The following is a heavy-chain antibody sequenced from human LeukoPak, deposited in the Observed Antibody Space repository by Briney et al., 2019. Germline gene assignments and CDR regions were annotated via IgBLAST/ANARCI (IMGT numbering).Heavy chain of an antibody. CDR2: ISGSGGSI. CDR1: GFTSTSYA. V-gene: IGHV3-23*01. CDR3: TCIAPTEEY. J-gene: IGHJ4*02. Sequence: RRSLRLSCAASGFTSTSYATSWVRQATGQGLEWDSAISGSGGSIYYADSVKGRFTISRDNSKNTLYLQMNSLRGDDTAIYYCTCIAPTEEYWGQGTLVTVSS. D-gene: IGHD6-13*01.